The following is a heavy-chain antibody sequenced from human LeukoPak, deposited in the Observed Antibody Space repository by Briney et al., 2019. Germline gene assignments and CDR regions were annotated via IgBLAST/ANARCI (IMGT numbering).Heavy chain of an antibody. CDR1: GFTFSSYS. CDR3: ASHSSWGY. D-gene: IGHD6-13*01. CDR2: ISSSSSYI. Sequence: PGGSLRLSCAASGFTFSSYSMNWVRQAPGKGLEWVSSISSSSSYIYYADSVKGRFTISRDNAKNSLHLQMNSLRAEDSAVYYCASHSSWGYWGQGTLVTVSS. V-gene: IGHV3-21*01. J-gene: IGHJ4*02.